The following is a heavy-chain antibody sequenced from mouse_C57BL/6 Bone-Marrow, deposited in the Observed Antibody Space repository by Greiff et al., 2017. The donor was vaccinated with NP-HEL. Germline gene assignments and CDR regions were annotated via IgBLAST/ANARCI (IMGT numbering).Heavy chain of an antibody. CDR2: ISDGGSYT. Sequence: DVMLVESGGGLVKPGGSLKLSCAASGFTFSSYAMSWVRQTPEKRLEWVATISDGGSYTYYPDNVKGRFTISRDNAKNNLYLQMSHLKSEDTAMYYCARPYYYGSRGNYFDYWGQGTTLTVSS. D-gene: IGHD1-1*01. V-gene: IGHV5-4*03. CDR1: GFTFSSYA. J-gene: IGHJ2*01. CDR3: ARPYYYGSRGNYFDY.